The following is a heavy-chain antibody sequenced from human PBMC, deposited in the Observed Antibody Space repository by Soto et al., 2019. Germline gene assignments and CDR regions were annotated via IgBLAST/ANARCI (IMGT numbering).Heavy chain of an antibody. CDR1: GYNFVTYR. V-gene: IGHV5-51*01. J-gene: IGHJ4*02. CDR3: WTGNYADY. Sequence: EVQLVQSGAEVKKPGESLRISCKASGYNFVTYRITWARQMPGKGLEWMGIIHPGDSETRYSPTFRGQVTISADKSISTAYLQWRSLKASDTAIYYCWTGNYADYWGQGTLVTVSS. D-gene: IGHD3-9*01. CDR2: IHPGDSET.